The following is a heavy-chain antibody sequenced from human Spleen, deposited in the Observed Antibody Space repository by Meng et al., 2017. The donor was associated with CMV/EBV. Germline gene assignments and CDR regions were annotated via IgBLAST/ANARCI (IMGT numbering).Heavy chain of an antibody. Sequence: SGFTFNTAWMNWVRQAPGKGLEWVGRIKSKADGGTTDYAAPVKGRFIVSRDDSKNTLYLQMSTLNTEDTAVYYCTADPPGGSPYFDYWGQGTLVTVSS. CDR1: GFTFNTAW. J-gene: IGHJ4*02. V-gene: IGHV3-15*01. CDR3: TADPPGGSPYFDY. D-gene: IGHD5-12*01. CDR2: IKSKADGGTT.